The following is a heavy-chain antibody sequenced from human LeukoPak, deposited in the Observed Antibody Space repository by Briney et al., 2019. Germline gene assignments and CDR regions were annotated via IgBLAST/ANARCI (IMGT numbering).Heavy chain of an antibody. CDR1: GGSISGGVYY. CDR3: ARGADAYKVAY. Sequence: PSETLSLTCAVTGGSISGGVYYWNWVRQHPGKGLEWIGCIHPTGNLYYNPSLAGRGTISVDTTKSHFSLNLTSVTAADTAVYYCARGADAYKVAYWSRGTLVTVSS. CDR2: IHPTGNL. J-gene: IGHJ4*02. D-gene: IGHD5-24*01. V-gene: IGHV4-31*11.